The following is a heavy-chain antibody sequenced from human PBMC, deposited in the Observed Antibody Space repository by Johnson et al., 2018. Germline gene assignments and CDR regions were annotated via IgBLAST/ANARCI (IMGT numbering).Heavy chain of an antibody. J-gene: IGHJ6*02. Sequence: VQLVESGGGLVQPGGSLRLSCVASGFSFSNYWMHWVRQAPGKGLEWVANIKQDGSAKFYVDSVKGRFTISRDNTKNSLYLQMNSLRAEDTAVYYCAKALDVWGQWTRVTVSS. CDR2: IKQDGSAK. CDR3: AKALDV. CDR1: GFSFSNYW. V-gene: IGHV3-7*01.